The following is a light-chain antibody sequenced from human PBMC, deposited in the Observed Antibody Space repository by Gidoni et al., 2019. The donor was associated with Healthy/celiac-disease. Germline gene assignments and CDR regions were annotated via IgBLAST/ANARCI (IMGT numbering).Light chain of an antibody. CDR3: QQRGYT. Sequence: EIVLTQSPATLSLSPGERATLSCSASQSVSSYLAWYHQKPGQAPRLLIYDASNRATGIPARFSGSGSGTDFTLTISSLEPEDFAVYYCQQRGYTFXXXTKLEIK. V-gene: IGKV3-11*01. CDR1: QSVSSY. J-gene: IGKJ2*01. CDR2: DAS.